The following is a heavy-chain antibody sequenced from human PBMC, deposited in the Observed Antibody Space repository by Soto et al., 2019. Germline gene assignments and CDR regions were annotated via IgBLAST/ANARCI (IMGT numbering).Heavy chain of an antibody. CDR1: GFTFSSYG. D-gene: IGHD3-22*01. CDR3: ARDSKDDSSGYYAGFDY. J-gene: IGHJ4*02. V-gene: IGHV3-33*01. Sequence: QGQLVESGGGVVQPGRSLRLSCAVSGFTFSSYGMNWVRQAPGKGLEWVAAIYYDGSNKYYADSVRGRFTISRDNFKNTLYLHMNSLRAEDTAVYYCARDSKDDSSGYYAGFDYWGQGTLVTVSS. CDR2: IYYDGSNK.